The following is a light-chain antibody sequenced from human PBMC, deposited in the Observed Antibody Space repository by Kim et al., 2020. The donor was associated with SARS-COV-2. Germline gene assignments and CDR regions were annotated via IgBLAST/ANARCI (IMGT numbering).Light chain of an antibody. CDR1: KLADKY. CDR2: EDS. Sequence: SYELTQPPSVSVSPGQTASITCSGDKLADKYTCWYQQKPGQSPILVIYEDSKRPSGIPERFSGSSSDNTATLTISGTQAKDEADYYCHVWDSRTVVFGGGTQLTVL. V-gene: IGLV3-1*01. J-gene: IGLJ2*01. CDR3: HVWDSRTVV.